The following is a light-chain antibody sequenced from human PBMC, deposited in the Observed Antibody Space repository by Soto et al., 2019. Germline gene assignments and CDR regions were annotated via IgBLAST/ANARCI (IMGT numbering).Light chain of an antibody. CDR1: QSISSN. J-gene: IGKJ2*01. V-gene: IGKV3-15*01. Sequence: EIVMTQSPGTLSVSPGERATLSCRASQSISSNLAWYQQKPGQAPRLLIYGASTRATGFPARFSGDGSGTEFTLTISSLQSEDFAVYYCQQYNNWPRTFGQGTKLEIK. CDR2: GAS. CDR3: QQYNNWPRT.